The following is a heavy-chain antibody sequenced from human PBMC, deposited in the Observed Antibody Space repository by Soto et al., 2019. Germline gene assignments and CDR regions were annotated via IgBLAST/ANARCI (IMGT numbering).Heavy chain of an antibody. Sequence: GASVKVSCKASGGTFSSYAISWVRQAPGQGLEWMGGIIPIFGTANYAQKFQGRVTITADKSTSTAYMELSSLRSEDTAVYYCAISITMVRGVIFYYYYGMDVWGQGTTVTVSS. D-gene: IGHD3-10*01. J-gene: IGHJ6*02. CDR2: IIPIFGTA. V-gene: IGHV1-69*06. CDR1: GGTFSSYA. CDR3: AISITMVRGVIFYYYYGMDV.